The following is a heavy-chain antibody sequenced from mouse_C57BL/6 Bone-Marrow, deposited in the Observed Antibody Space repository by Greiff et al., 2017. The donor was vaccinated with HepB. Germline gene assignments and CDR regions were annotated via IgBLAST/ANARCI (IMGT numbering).Heavy chain of an antibody. V-gene: IGHV1-50*01. CDR1: GYTFTSYW. J-gene: IGHJ1*03. D-gene: IGHD1-1*01. CDR2: IDPSDSDT. CDR3: ALLAGYYYDWYLDV. Sequence: QVQLQQPGAELVKPGASVKLSCKASGYTFTSYWMQWVKQRPGHGLEWIGEIDPSDSDTNYNQKFKGKATLTVDTSSSTAYMQLSSLTSEDSAVYCCALLAGYYYDWYLDVWGTGTTVTVSA.